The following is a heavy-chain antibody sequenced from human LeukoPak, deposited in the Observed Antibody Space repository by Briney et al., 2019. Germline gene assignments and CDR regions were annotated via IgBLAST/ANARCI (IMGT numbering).Heavy chain of an antibody. CDR3: ARDGPDDSIDY. D-gene: IGHD3-22*01. V-gene: IGHV3-30-3*01. J-gene: IGHJ4*02. CDR1: GFTYSSYA. Sequence: GRSLRLSCAASGFTYSSYAMHWVRQVPGKGLEWVAVISYDGSNKYYADSVKGRFTISRDNSKNTLYLQMNSLRAEDTAVYYCARDGPDDSIDYWGQGTLVTVSS. CDR2: ISYDGSNK.